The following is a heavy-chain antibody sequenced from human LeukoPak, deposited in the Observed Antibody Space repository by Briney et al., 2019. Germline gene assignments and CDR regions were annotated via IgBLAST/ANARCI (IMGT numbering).Heavy chain of an antibody. Sequence: SETLSLTCTVSGGSISSYYWSWIRQPPGKGLEWIGYIYYSGSTNYNPSLKSRVTISVDTSKNQFSLKQSSVTAADTAVYYCARHVAYYDFWSGRHYYGMDVWGQGTTVTVSS. J-gene: IGHJ6*02. V-gene: IGHV4-59*08. CDR3: ARHVAYYDFWSGRHYYGMDV. CDR2: IYYSGST. CDR1: GGSISSYY. D-gene: IGHD3-3*01.